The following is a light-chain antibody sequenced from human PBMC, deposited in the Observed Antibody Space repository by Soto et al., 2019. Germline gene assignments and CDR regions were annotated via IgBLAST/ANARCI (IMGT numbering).Light chain of an antibody. CDR2: GAS. CDR1: QSVSSN. CDR3: QQYDNWPRT. J-gene: IGKJ2*01. V-gene: IGKV3-15*01. Sequence: EIVMTQSPVTLSVSPGERATLSCRASQSVSSNLAWYQQKPGQAPRVLIYGASTRATGIPARFSGSGSGTEFTLTINSLQSEDFAVYYCQQYDNWPRTFGQGTKLQIK.